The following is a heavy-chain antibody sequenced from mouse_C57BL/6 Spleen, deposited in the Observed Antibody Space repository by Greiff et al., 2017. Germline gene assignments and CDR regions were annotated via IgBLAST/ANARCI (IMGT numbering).Heavy chain of an antibody. D-gene: IGHD4-1*01. CDR1: GYTFTSYW. CDR2: IHPNSGST. V-gene: IGHV1-64*01. J-gene: IGHJ1*03. CDR3: ARSNSGTYWYFGV. Sequence: QVQLQQPGAELVKPGASVKLSCKASGYTFTSYWMHWVKQRPGQGLEWIGMIHPNSGSTNYNEKFKSKATLTVDKSSSTAYMQLSSLTSEDSAVYYCARSNSGTYWYFGVWGTGTTVTVSS.